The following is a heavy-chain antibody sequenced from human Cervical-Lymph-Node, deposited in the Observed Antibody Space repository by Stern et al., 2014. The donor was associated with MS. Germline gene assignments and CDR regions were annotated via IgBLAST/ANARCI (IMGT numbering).Heavy chain of an antibody. CDR2: IWSDGTNS. J-gene: IGHJ3*02. CDR1: GFTFSTYG. D-gene: IGHD2-2*01. CDR3: AREAPVEPAATDAFDI. V-gene: IGHV3-33*01. Sequence: VHLVESGGGVVQPGRSLRLSCATSGFTFSTYGMHWVRQAPGKGLAWVAVIWSDGTNSLYADSVKGRFTISRDNSKNTLYLQMNTLRTEDTAVYYCAREAPVEPAATDAFDIWGRGTMVAVSS.